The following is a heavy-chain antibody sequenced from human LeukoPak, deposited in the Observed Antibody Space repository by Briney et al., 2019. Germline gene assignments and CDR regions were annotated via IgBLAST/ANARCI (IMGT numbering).Heavy chain of an antibody. CDR1: GYTFTSYG. Sequence: ASVKVSCKASGYTFTSYGISWVRQAPGQGLEWMGWISAYNGNTNYAQKLQGRVTMTTDTSTSTAYMELRSLRSDDTAVYYCARDPPRYSSGWYSVGYYYGMDVWGQGTTVTVSS. CDR2: ISAYNGNT. D-gene: IGHD6-19*01. V-gene: IGHV1-18*01. CDR3: ARDPPRYSSGWYSVGYYYGMDV. J-gene: IGHJ6*02.